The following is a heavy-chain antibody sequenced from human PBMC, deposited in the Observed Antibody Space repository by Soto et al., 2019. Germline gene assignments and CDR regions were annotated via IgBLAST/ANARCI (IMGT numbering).Heavy chain of an antibody. J-gene: IGHJ6*04. D-gene: IGHD2-2*02. Sequence: SVKVSCKASGGTISSYAISWVRQAPGQGLEWMGGVIPIFGTANYAQKFQCIVTITADESTSTTDRELGTLRSEDTGVYDCGRAFDDHLLYPVARYYGMDVCGKGTTVTVSS. CDR2: VIPIFGTA. CDR3: GRAFDDHLLYPVARYYGMDV. V-gene: IGHV1-69*13. CDR1: GGTISSYA.